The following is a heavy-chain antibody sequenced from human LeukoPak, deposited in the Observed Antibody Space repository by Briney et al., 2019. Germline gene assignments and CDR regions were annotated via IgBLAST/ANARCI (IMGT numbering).Heavy chain of an antibody. CDR1: GYTFTSYA. CDR2: INAGNGNT. J-gene: IGHJ6*02. CDR3: ARDRGGYNPYYYYGMDV. D-gene: IGHD5-24*01. Sequence: ASVKVSCKASGYTFTSYAMHWVRQAPGQRLEWMGWINAGNGNTKYSQKFQGRVTITRDTSASTAYMELSSLRSEDTAVYYYARDRGGYNPYYYYGMDVWGQGTTVTVSS. V-gene: IGHV1-3*01.